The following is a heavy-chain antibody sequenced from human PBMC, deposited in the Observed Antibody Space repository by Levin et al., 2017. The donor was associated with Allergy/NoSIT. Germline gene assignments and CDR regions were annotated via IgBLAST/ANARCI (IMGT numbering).Heavy chain of an antibody. D-gene: IGHD3-16*02. CDR3: ARFVWGSDRGFDY. CDR2: IYDTGNT. Sequence: SETLSLTCTVSGGSISSDNWSWIRQPPGKGLEWIGYIYDTGNTNYNPSLKSRVTLSLDTSKNQFSLKLSSVTPADTAVYYCARFVWGSDRGFDYWGQGTLVTVSS. J-gene: IGHJ4*02. CDR1: GGSISSDN. V-gene: IGHV4-59*01.